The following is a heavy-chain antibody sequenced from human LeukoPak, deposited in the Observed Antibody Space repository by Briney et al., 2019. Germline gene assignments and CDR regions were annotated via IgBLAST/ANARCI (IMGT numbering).Heavy chain of an antibody. CDR1: GASIGHFY. V-gene: IGHV4-59*01. Sequence: SETLSLTCTVSGASIGHFYWTWIRQSPGKGLEWIGFIYYSGSTNYNPSLQSRVTISVDTSTNQFSLKLNSVTAADTAVYYCARGRSSMVRGYYYYYMDVWGKGTTVTISS. J-gene: IGHJ6*03. CDR3: ARGRSSMVRGYYYYYMDV. D-gene: IGHD3-10*01. CDR2: IYYSGST.